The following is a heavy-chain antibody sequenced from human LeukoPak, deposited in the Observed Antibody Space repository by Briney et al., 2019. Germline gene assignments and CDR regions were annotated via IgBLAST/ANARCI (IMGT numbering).Heavy chain of an antibody. Sequence: SVKVSCKASGGTFSSYAISWVRQAPGQGLEWMGGIIPIFGTANYAQKFQGRVTITADESTSTAYMELSSLRAEDTAVYYCAKDAFTVTSRPYYFDYWGQGTLVTVSS. CDR3: AKDAFTVTSRPYYFDY. V-gene: IGHV1-69*13. J-gene: IGHJ4*02. CDR1: GGTFSSYA. CDR2: IIPIFGTA. D-gene: IGHD4-17*01.